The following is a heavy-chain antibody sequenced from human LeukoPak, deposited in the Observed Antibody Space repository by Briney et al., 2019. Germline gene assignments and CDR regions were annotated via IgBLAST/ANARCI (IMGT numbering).Heavy chain of an antibody. CDR1: GFTFSNYW. D-gene: IGHD1-26*01. J-gene: IGHJ3*02. CDR3: ARVRVGSGSSHAADAFDI. CDR2: IYNDGSST. Sequence: QPGRSLRLSCAASGFTFSNYWMHWVRQAPGKGLVWVSRIYNDGSSTSYADSVKGRFTISRDNAKSTLYLQMNSLRAEDTAVYYCARVRVGSGSSHAADAFDIWGQGTMVTVSS. V-gene: IGHV3-74*01.